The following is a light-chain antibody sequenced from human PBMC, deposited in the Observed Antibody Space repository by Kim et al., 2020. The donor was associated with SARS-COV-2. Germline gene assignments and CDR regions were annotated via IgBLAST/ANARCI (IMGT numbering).Light chain of an antibody. CDR3: QSSDTNSHWV. V-gene: IGLV6-57*03. CDR1: TGAIATCY. CDR2: EDN. J-gene: IGLJ3*02. Sequence: TLPVSGTRSTGAIATCYGHWYQQRPGGAPTTVMYEDNRIPSGVPDRFSGSIDGSSNSASLTISGLKTEDEADYYCQSSDTNSHWVFGGGTQLTVL.